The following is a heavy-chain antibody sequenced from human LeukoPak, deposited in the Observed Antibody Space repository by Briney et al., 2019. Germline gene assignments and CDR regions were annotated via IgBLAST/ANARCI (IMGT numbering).Heavy chain of an antibody. CDR1: GGSISSGDYY. CDR3: ARDDSANWNDVNKAFDI. Sequence: LSLTCTVSGGSISSGDYYWSWIRQPPGKGLEWIGYIYYGGSTYYNPSLKSRVTISVDTSKNQFSLKLSSVTAADTAVYYCARDDSANWNDVNKAFDIWGQGTMVTVSS. D-gene: IGHD1-20*01. CDR2: IYYGGST. V-gene: IGHV4-30-4*08. J-gene: IGHJ3*02.